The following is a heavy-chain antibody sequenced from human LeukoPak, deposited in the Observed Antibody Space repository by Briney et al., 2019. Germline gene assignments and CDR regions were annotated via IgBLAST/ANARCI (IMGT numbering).Heavy chain of an antibody. CDR3: ARWYSSSWYVSDY. CDR2: IYYSGST. D-gene: IGHD6-13*01. Sequence: SETLSLTCTVSGGSISSSSYYWGWIRQPPGKGLEWIESIYYSGSTYYNPSLKSRVTISADTSKNQFSLQLNSVTAADTAVYYCARWYSSSWYVSDYWGQGTLVTVSS. J-gene: IGHJ4*02. CDR1: GGSISSSSYY. V-gene: IGHV4-39*01.